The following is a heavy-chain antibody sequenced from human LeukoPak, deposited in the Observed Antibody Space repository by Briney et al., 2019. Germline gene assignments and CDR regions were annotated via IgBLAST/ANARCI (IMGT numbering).Heavy chain of an antibody. Sequence: PGRSLRLSYAASGFTFHTYGMAGVRQTPGKGLEWVLAISGGGDGTYYAHSVKGRFTISRDNANNTLYLQMNGLTAADTAFYYCAKVRGVGTHIWLLPWDLWGQGTLVTVSS. V-gene: IGHV3-23*01. CDR3: AKVRGVGTHIWLLPWDL. CDR2: ISGGGDGT. CDR1: GFTFHTYG. J-gene: IGHJ1*01. D-gene: IGHD2-21*02.